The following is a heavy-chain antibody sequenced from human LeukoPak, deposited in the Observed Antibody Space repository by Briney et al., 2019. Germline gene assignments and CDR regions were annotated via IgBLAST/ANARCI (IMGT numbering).Heavy chain of an antibody. CDR2: IGPAGDT. Sequence: GGSLRLSCAASGFAFSNYEIHWVRQTTGKGLEWVSAIGPAGDTYYPGSVKGRFTVSRENAKNSLYLQMNSLRAGDTAVYYCARESSSSSTGAFDIWGQGTMVTVSS. D-gene: IGHD6-13*01. CDR1: GFAFSNYE. V-gene: IGHV3-13*01. CDR3: ARESSSSSTGAFDI. J-gene: IGHJ3*02.